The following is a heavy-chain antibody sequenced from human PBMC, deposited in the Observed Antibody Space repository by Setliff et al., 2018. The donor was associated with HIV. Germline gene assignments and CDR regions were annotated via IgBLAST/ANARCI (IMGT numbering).Heavy chain of an antibody. Sequence: ASVKVSCKASEYTFTDYFIHWVRQAPGQGLEWMGWINPDSGGTNYAQKFQGRVTMTRDTSLNTDYMEVRSLRSDDTAVYYCATDLGSHALDPWGQGTLVTVSS. CDR1: EYTFTDYF. CDR3: ATDLGSHALDP. J-gene: IGHJ5*02. V-gene: IGHV1-2*02. CDR2: INPDSGGT. D-gene: IGHD6-13*01.